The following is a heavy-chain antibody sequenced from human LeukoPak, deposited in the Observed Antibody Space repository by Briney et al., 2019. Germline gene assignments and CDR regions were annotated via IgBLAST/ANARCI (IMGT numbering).Heavy chain of an antibody. CDR2: ISYDGSNK. Sequence: PGRSLRLSCAASGFTFSSYAMHWVRQAPGKGLEWAAVISYDGSNKYYADSVKGRFTISRDNSKNTLCLQMNSLRAEDTAVYYCARESLPAWFDPWGQGTLVTVSS. CDR1: GFTFSSYA. J-gene: IGHJ5*02. V-gene: IGHV3-30-3*01. CDR3: ARESLPAWFDP.